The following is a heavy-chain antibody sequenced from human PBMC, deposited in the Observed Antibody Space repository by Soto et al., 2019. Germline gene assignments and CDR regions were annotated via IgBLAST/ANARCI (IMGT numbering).Heavy chain of an antibody. Sequence: ASVKVSCKASGFTFTSSAVQWVRQARGQRLEWIGWIVVGSGNTNYAQKFQERVTITRDMSTSTAYMELSSLRSEDTAVYYCAADRYYYDSSGYYYFDYWGQGTLVTVSS. CDR3: AADRYYYDSSGYYYFDY. J-gene: IGHJ4*02. CDR1: GFTFTSSA. CDR2: IVVGSGNT. V-gene: IGHV1-58*01. D-gene: IGHD3-22*01.